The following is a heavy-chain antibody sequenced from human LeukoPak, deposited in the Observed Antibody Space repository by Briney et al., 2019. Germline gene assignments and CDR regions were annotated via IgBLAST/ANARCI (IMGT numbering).Heavy chain of an antibody. CDR2: INHSGST. Sequence: SETLSLTCAVYGGSFSGYYWSWIRQPPGKGLEWIGEINHSGSTNYNPSLKSRVTISVDTSKNQFSLKLSSVTAADTAVYYCARAASGIAVAGNLGWFDPWGQGTLVTVSS. D-gene: IGHD6-19*01. CDR1: GGSFSGYY. V-gene: IGHV4-34*01. CDR3: ARAASGIAVAGNLGWFDP. J-gene: IGHJ5*02.